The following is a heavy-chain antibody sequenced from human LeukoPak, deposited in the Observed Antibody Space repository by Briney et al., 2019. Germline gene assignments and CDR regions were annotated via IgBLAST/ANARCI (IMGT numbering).Heavy chain of an antibody. D-gene: IGHD6-13*01. CDR2: ISSSSTI. CDR1: GFTFSSYS. CDR3: ARGPRGYSSSWYPDDAFDI. J-gene: IGHJ3*02. V-gene: IGHV3-48*01. Sequence: GGSLRLSCAASGFTFSSYSMNWVRQAPGKGLEWVSYISSSSTICYADSVKGRFTISRDNGKNSLYLQMNSLRAEDTAVYYCARGPRGYSSSWYPDDAFDIWGQGIMVTVSS.